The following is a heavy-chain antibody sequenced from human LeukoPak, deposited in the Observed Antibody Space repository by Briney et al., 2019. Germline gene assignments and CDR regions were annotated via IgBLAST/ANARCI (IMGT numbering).Heavy chain of an antibody. CDR1: GFSLSNSGVG. CDR3: ARSGDYSGYNWNY. V-gene: IGHV2-5*01. CDR2: IYWSDDK. D-gene: IGHD5-12*01. Sequence: SGPTLVKPTQTLTLTCTVSGFSLSNSGVGVGWIRQPPGKALEWLALIYWSDDKRYRPSLKSRLTITKDTSKNQVVLTMTHMDPVDTAIYYCARSGDYSGYNWNYWGRGTLVTVSS. J-gene: IGHJ4*02.